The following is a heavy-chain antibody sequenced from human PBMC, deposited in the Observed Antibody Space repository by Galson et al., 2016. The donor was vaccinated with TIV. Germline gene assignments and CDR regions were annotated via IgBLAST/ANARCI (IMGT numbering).Heavy chain of an antibody. Sequence: SVKVSCKASGGTLNNYAINWVRQAPGHGLEWMGGVLPISGSTNFAQNFQGRVTITTDKFTGTVYMERSSLRSGDTAVYFCARDFPCGGACYFFDDWGQGTLVTVSS. D-gene: IGHD2-21*02. J-gene: IGHJ4*02. CDR1: GGTLNNYA. CDR2: VLPISGST. CDR3: ARDFPCGGACYFFDD. V-gene: IGHV1-69*05.